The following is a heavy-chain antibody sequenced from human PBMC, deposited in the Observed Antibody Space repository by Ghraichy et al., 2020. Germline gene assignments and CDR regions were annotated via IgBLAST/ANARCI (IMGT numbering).Heavy chain of an antibody. CDR1: GFTFSSYA. Sequence: GGSLRLSCAASGFTFSSYAMSWVRQAPGKGLEWVSAISGSGGSTYYADSVKGRFTISRDNSKNTLYLQMNSLRAEDTAVYYFENFTWSYNDSSGYFAYWAREPWFTVPS. CDR2: ISGSGGST. D-gene: IGHD3-22*01. CDR3: ENFTWSYNDSSGYFAY. V-gene: IGHV3-23*01. J-gene: IGHJ4*02.